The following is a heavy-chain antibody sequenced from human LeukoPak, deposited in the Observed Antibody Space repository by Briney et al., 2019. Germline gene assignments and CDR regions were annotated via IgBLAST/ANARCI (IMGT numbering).Heavy chain of an antibody. CDR2: IYHSGST. D-gene: IGHD6-13*01. CDR3: ATSAMQLYYFDY. J-gene: IGHJ4*02. Sequence: SSETLPLTCAVSGGSISSGGYSWSWIRQPPGKGLEWIGYIYHSGSTYYNPSLKSRVTISVDRSKNQFSLKLSSVTAADTAVYYCATSAMQLYYFDYWGQGTLVTVSS. CDR1: GGSISSGGYS. V-gene: IGHV4-30-2*01.